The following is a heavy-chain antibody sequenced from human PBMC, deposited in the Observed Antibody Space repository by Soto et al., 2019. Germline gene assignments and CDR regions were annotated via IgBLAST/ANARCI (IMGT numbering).Heavy chain of an antibody. V-gene: IGHV3-23*01. Sequence: EVQLLESGGGLVQPGGSLRLSCAASGFTFSSYAMSWVRQAPGKGLEWVSAISGSGGSTYYADSVKDRFTISRDNSKNTLYLQMNSLLAEDTAVYYCGSLQWLVLGGVGRDLDYWGQGTLVTVSS. CDR2: ISGSGGST. CDR1: GFTFSSYA. D-gene: IGHD6-19*01. J-gene: IGHJ4*02. CDR3: GSLQWLVLGGVGRDLDY.